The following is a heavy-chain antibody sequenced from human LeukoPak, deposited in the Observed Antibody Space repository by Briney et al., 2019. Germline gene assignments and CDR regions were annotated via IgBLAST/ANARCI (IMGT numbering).Heavy chain of an antibody. D-gene: IGHD2-21*02. J-gene: IGHJ4*02. CDR2: ISSSSDII. Sequence: GGSLRLSCAASGLTFSSFSMNWVRQAPGKGLEWVSYISSSSDIIHYAESVKGRFTISRDNAKKSLYLEMNSLRAEDTAVYYCARGAFGAHCGGDCYSNWGQGTLVTVSS. CDR3: ARGAFGAHCGGDCYSN. V-gene: IGHV3-48*04. CDR1: GLTFSSFS.